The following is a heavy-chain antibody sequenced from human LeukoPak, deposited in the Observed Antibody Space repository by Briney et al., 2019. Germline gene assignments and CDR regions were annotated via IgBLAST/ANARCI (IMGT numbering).Heavy chain of an antibody. CDR1: GFTFSTHW. D-gene: IGHD3-10*01. CDR2: IRGDGYDT. V-gene: IGHV3-74*01. CDR3: ARDLVLGSGSYDY. Sequence: PGGSLRLSCEASGFTFSTHWMHWVRQVPGKGLVWVSRIRGDGYDTNYADSVRGRFTISRDNVKNTLYLQMSSLRADDTAVYYCARDLVLGSGSYDYRGQGTLVTVSS. J-gene: IGHJ4*02.